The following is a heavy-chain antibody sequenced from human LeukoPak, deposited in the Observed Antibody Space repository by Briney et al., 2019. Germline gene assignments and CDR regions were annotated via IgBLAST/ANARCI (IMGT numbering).Heavy chain of an antibody. Sequence: SETLSLTCTVSGGSISSYYWSWIRQPPGKGLEWIGYIYYSGSTNYNPSLKSRVIISVDTSKNQFSLKLSSVTTADTAAYYCARDSNYYDSSGYYTGYFDLWGRGTLVTVSS. CDR3: ARDSNYYDSSGYYTGYFDL. CDR2: IYYSGST. CDR1: GGSISSYY. J-gene: IGHJ2*01. D-gene: IGHD3-22*01. V-gene: IGHV4-59*01.